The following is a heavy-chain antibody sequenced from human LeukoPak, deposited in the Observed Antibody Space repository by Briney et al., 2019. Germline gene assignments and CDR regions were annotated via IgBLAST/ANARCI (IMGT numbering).Heavy chain of an antibody. CDR3: AREEVDYYDSSGPQTPYYYYYMDV. V-gene: IGHV4-59*12. Sequence: SETLSLTCTVSGGSISNYYWSWIRQPPGKGLEWIGYIYYSGSTNYNPSLKSRVTISVDTSKNQFSLKLSSVTAADTAVYYCAREEVDYYDSSGPQTPYYYYYMDVWGKGTTVTISS. CDR1: GGSISNYY. J-gene: IGHJ6*03. D-gene: IGHD3-22*01. CDR2: IYYSGST.